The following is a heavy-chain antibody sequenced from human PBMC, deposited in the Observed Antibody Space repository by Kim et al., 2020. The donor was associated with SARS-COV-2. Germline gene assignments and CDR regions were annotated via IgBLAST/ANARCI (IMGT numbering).Heavy chain of an antibody. D-gene: IGHD2-15*01. J-gene: IGHJ4*02. CDR2: TYYRSRWFY. CDR1: GDTVNSNNAA. V-gene: IGHV6-1*01. CDR3: AREGYCYGANCHPLGY. Sequence: SQTLSLTCAISGDTVNSNNAAWNWIRPSPSRGLEWLGRTYYRSRWFYEYAMSVKGRIAINADTSKNQLSLQMHSVTPEDTALYYCAREGYCYGANCHPLGYWGQGTLVIVSS.